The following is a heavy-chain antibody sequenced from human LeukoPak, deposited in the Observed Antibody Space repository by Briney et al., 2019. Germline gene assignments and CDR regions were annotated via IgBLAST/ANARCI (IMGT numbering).Heavy chain of an antibody. D-gene: IGHD4-23*01. CDR2: ISYDGSNK. V-gene: IGHV3-30-3*01. Sequence: GGSLRLSCAASGSTFSSYAMHWVRQAPGKGLEWVAVISYDGSNKYYADSVKGRFTISRDNSKNTLYLQMNSLRAEDTAVYYCATIDYGGNSGFFDYWGQGTLVTVSS. J-gene: IGHJ4*02. CDR3: ATIDYGGNSGFFDY. CDR1: GSTFSSYA.